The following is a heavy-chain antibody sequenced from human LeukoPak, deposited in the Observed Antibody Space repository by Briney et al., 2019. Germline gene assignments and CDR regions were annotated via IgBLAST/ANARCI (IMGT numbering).Heavy chain of an antibody. V-gene: IGHV3-23*01. CDR3: AKDGVTYDSRGPYYFDY. D-gene: IGHD3-22*01. CDR1: GSTFSSYS. J-gene: IGHJ4*02. Sequence: PGGSLRLSCAASGSTFSSYSMNWVRQAPGKGLEWVSAISGSGGSTYYADSVKGRFTISRDNSKNTLYLQMNSLRAEDTAVYYCAKDGVTYDSRGPYYFDYWGQGTLVTVSS. CDR2: ISGSGGST.